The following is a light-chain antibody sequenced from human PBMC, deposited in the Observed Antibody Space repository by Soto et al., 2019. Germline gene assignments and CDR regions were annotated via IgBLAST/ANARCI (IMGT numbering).Light chain of an antibody. CDR1: QGISTY. CDR2: AAS. Sequence: DIQMTXXXXSLSASVGGRVTITCRASQGISTYLAWYQQKPGKVPKLLIYAASTLQSGVPSRFRGSGSGTEFTRTISSLQPEDVATYYCQKYNSAPLTFGGGTKVEIK. V-gene: IGKV1-27*01. CDR3: QKYNSAPLT. J-gene: IGKJ4*01.